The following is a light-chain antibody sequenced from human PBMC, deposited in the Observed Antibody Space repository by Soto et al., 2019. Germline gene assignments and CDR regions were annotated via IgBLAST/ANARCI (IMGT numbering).Light chain of an antibody. CDR3: QQVNSYPLT. V-gene: IGKV1-39*01. CDR1: QSIRGY. Sequence: DVQMTQSPSSLPASVGDRVTVPCRASQSIRGYLNWYQHKPGTAPKLLIFAASRLQTGVPLRFSGSGSGTNFTLTISNLHPEDFATYYCQQVNSYPLTFGGGTKVDIK. J-gene: IGKJ4*01. CDR2: AAS.